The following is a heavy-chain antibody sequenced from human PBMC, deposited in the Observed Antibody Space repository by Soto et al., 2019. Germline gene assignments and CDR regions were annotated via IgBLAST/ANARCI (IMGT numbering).Heavy chain of an antibody. CDR3: ARDEAARPGDYYYGMDV. CDR2: IYYSGST. D-gene: IGHD6-6*01. V-gene: IGHV4-59*01. Sequence: YWSWIRQPPGKGLEWIGYIYYSGSTNYNPSLKSRVTISVDTSKNQFSLKLSSVTAADTAVYYCARDEAARPGDYYYGMDVWGQGTTVTVSS. J-gene: IGHJ6*02. CDR1: Y.